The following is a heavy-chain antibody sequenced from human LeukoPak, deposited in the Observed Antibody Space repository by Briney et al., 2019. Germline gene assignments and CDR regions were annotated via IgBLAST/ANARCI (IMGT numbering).Heavy chain of an antibody. V-gene: IGHV4-59*08. Sequence: SETLSLTCTVSGGSISSYYWSWIRQPPGKGLEWIGSIYHSGSTYYNPSLKSRVTISVDTSKNQFSLKLSSVTAADTAVYYCARIPSGYQLYYFDYWGQGTLVTVSS. J-gene: IGHJ4*02. D-gene: IGHD3-22*01. CDR2: IYHSGST. CDR3: ARIPSGYQLYYFDY. CDR1: GGSISSYY.